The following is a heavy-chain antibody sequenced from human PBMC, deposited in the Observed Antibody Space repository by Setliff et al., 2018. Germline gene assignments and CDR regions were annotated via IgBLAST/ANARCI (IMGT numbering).Heavy chain of an antibody. Sequence: GASVKVSCKASGGTFSSYAISWVRQAPGQGLEWMGGIIPIFGTANYAQKFQGRVTITADESTSTAYIELSSLRSEDTAVYYCARGDGTTYPSDYWGQGTLVTVS. D-gene: IGHD1-1*01. CDR1: GGTFSSYA. CDR3: ARGDGTTYPSDY. V-gene: IGHV1-69*13. J-gene: IGHJ4*02. CDR2: IIPIFGTA.